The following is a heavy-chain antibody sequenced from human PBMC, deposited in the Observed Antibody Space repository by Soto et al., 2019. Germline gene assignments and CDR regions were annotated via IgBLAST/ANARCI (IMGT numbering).Heavy chain of an antibody. CDR3: ARPDARDCYAFDI. CDR1: GGSISSSSYY. V-gene: IGHV4-39*01. J-gene: IGHJ3*02. Sequence: SETLSLTCTVSGGSISSSSYYWGWIRQPPGKGLEWIGSIYYSGSTYYNPSLKSRVTISVDTSKNQFSLKLSSVTAADTAVYYCARPDARDCYAFDIWGQGTMVTV. D-gene: IGHD2-21*01. CDR2: IYYSGST.